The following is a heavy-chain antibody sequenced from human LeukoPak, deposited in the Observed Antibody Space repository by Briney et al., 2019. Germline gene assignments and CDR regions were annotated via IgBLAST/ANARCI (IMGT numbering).Heavy chain of an antibody. J-gene: IGHJ4*02. CDR1: GFTLSSYE. D-gene: IGHD3-9*01. Sequence: PGGSLRLSCAASGFTLSSYEMNWVRQAPGKGLEWVSYISSSGSTIYYADSVKGRFTISRDNAKNSLYLQMNSLRAEDTAVYYCTRDPLRYLRVGHYDYWGQGTLVAVSS. CDR2: ISSSGSTI. CDR3: TRDPLRYLRVGHYDY. V-gene: IGHV3-48*03.